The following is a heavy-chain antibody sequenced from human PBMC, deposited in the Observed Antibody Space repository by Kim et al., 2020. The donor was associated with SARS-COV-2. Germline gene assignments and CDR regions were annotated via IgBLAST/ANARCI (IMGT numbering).Heavy chain of an antibody. CDR2: IYYSGST. D-gene: IGHD3-22*01. J-gene: IGHJ4*02. CDR3: ARARITMIVVVQELDY. Sequence: SETLSLTCTVSGGSISSGDYYWSWIRQPPGKGLEWIGYIYYSGSTYYNPSLKSRVTISVDTSKNQFSLKLSSVTAADTAVYYCARARITMIVVVQELDYWGQGTPVTVSS. V-gene: IGHV4-30-4*01. CDR1: GGSISSGDYY.